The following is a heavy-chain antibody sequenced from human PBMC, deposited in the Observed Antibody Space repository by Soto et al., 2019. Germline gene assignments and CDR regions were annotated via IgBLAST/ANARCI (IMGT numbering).Heavy chain of an antibody. CDR1: GFSFSSYA. J-gene: IGHJ4*02. Sequence: QVQLVESGGGVVQPGRSLRLSCAASGFSFSSYAIHWVRQAPGKGLEWVTVISYDGGKKYYADSVKGRFTISRDNSKNTLYLRMDSLRAEDTAVYYCARDVRYDSSGYYDYWGQGTLVTVSS. CDR2: ISYDGGKK. V-gene: IGHV3-30-3*01. CDR3: ARDVRYDSSGYYDY. D-gene: IGHD3-22*01.